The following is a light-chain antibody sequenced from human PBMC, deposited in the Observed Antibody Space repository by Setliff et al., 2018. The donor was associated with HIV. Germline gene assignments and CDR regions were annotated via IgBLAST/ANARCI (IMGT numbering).Light chain of an antibody. V-gene: IGLV2-14*01. CDR2: EVR. CDR1: SSDVGGYNY. CDR3: SSYTGSTLYV. Sequence: QSVLTQPAPVSGSPGQSITISCTGTSSDVGGYNYVSWYQQYPGKAPKLMISEVRNRASGVSSRFSGSKSGNTASLTISGLQTEDEGDYYCSSYTGSTLYVFGTGTKV. J-gene: IGLJ1*01.